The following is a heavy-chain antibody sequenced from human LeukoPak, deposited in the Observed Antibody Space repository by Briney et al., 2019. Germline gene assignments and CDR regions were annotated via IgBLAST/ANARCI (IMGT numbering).Heavy chain of an antibody. CDR3: AAGHPVYFNF. CDR1: GASISSYY. J-gene: IGHJ4*02. CDR2: IYYTVTT. Sequence: KPAETLSLTCTVSGASISSYYWSWIRQPPGQGLEWIGYIYYTVTTNYNPSLRSRVTISLDTSKNQFSLRLTSVTAADAAIYYCAAGHPVYFNFWGQGTLVTVSS. V-gene: IGHV4-59*08.